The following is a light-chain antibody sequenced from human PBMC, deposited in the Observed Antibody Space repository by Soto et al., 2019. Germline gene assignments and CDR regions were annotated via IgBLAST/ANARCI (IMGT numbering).Light chain of an antibody. J-gene: IGLJ1*01. CDR3: SSFSSTSTLPYV. V-gene: IGLV2-14*01. Sequence: QSALTQPASVSGSPGQSITISCTGTSSDVGGYDYVSWYQQHPGKAPKLMFFEVTNRPSVVSNRFSGSKSGNTASLTISGLRAEDEDDYYCSSFSSTSTLPYVFGTGTKVTVL. CDR1: SSDVGGYDY. CDR2: EVT.